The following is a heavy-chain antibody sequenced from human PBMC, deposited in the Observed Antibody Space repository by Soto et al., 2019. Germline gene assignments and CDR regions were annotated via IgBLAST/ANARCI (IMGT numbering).Heavy chain of an antibody. V-gene: IGHV3-9*01. CDR3: AKDKGPRKCSTRNRFWVALGMDV. J-gene: IGHJ6*02. CDR1: GFTVDDYA. Sequence: EVQLVESGGGLVQPGRSLTISCAASGFTVDDYAMHWVRQAPGKGLEWVSGISWNSDTIGYADSVRGRFTISRDNAENSLYLQMNSLGAEDTALYYCAKDKGPRKCSTRNRFWVALGMDVWGQGTTVTVSS. CDR2: ISWNSDTI. D-gene: IGHD2-2*01.